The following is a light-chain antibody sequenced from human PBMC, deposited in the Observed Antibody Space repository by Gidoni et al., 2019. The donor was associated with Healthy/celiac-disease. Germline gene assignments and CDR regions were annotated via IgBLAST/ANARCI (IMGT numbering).Light chain of an antibody. CDR1: SGSIASNY. J-gene: IGLJ2*01. Sequence: ESPGKTVTISCTRSSGSIASNYVQWYQQRPVSSPTTVIYENNQRPSGVPDRFSGSIDSSSNSASLTISGLKTEDEADYYCQSYDSSIVVFGGGTKLTVL. CDR2: ENN. V-gene: IGLV6-57*01. CDR3: QSYDSSIVV.